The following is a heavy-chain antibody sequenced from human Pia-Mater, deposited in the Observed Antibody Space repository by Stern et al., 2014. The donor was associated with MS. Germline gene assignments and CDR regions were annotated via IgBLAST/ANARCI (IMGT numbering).Heavy chain of an antibody. V-gene: IGHV3-73*01. Sequence: EVQLVQSGGGLVQPGGSLKVSCAASGFTFSASVIHWVRQAPGKGLEWVGRIRNKGKNYATAYAVSVKGRFTISRDDSKNTAYLHMSSLKVEDTAVYYCAXXSAIWGRGTXVTVS. CDR2: IRNKGKNYAT. CDR1: GFTFSASV. J-gene: IGHJ3*02. CDR3: AXXSAI.